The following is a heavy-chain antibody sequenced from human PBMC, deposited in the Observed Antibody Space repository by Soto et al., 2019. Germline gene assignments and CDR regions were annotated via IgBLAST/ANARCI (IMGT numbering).Heavy chain of an antibody. CDR1: GGSISSYY. D-gene: IGHD6-19*01. V-gene: IGHV4-59*08. CDR2: IYYSGST. CDR3: ARHGDSSGWGSLYYYYVMDV. J-gene: IGHJ6*02. Sequence: SETLSLPCTVSGGSISSYYWSWIRQPPGKGLEWIGYIYYSGSTNYNPSLKSRVTISVDTSKNQFSLKLSSVTAADTAVYYCARHGDSSGWGSLYYYYVMDVWGQRTTVTVSS.